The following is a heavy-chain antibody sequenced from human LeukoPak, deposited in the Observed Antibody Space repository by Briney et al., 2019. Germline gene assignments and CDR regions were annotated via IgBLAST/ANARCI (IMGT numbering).Heavy chain of an antibody. D-gene: IGHD5-24*01. J-gene: IGHJ5*02. Sequence: EASVKVSCKTSGYTFTAYYMYWLRQAPGQGLEWMGWINTYSGNTNYAQKFQGRVTMTTDTSTSTAYMELRSLRSDDTAVYYCARRRDDYIVAPWGQGTLVTVSS. CDR2: INTYSGNT. CDR3: ARRRDDYIVAP. V-gene: IGHV1-18*04. CDR1: GYTFTAYY.